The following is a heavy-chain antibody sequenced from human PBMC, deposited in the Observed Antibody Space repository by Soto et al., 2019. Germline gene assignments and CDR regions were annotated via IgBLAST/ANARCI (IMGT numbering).Heavy chain of an antibody. CDR2: INHSGST. Sequence: QVQLQQRGAGLLKPSETLSLTCAVYGGSFSGYYWSWIRQPPGKGLEWIGEINHSGSTNYNPSLKSRVTISVDTSKNQFSLKLSSVTAADTAVYYCARVVYSSSWYQDYWGQGTLVTVSS. CDR1: GGSFSGYY. J-gene: IGHJ4*02. D-gene: IGHD6-13*01. CDR3: ARVVYSSSWYQDY. V-gene: IGHV4-34*01.